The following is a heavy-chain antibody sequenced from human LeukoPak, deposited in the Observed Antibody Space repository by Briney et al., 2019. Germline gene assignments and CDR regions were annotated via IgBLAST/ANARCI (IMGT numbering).Heavy chain of an antibody. CDR3: ARGRRQWLVRDYYMDV. Sequence: SETLSLTCAVYGGSFSGYYWSWIRQPPGKGLEWIGEINHSGSTNYNPSLKSRVTISVDTSKNQLSLKLSSVTAADTAVYYCARGRRQWLVRDYYMDVWGKGTTVTVSS. V-gene: IGHV4-34*01. CDR1: GGSFSGYY. J-gene: IGHJ6*03. D-gene: IGHD6-19*01. CDR2: INHSGST.